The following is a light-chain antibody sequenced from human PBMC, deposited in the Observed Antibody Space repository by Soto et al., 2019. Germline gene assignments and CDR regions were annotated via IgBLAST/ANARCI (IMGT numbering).Light chain of an antibody. CDR3: QQSYSTPRT. J-gene: IGKJ2*01. V-gene: IGKV1-39*01. Sequence: DIQMTQAPSSLSASVGDRVTITCRARQSVKMYLDWYQHKPGKAPKLLIYAASTLQSGVPTRFSGSGAGTDFTLTISGLQRDDVATYYCQQSYSTPRTFGQGTTLEIK. CDR2: AAS. CDR1: QSVKMY.